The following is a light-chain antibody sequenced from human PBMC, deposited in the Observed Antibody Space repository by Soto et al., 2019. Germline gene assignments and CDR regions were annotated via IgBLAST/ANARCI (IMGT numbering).Light chain of an antibody. CDR3: QQYNSYPRT. Sequence: DIQMTQSPSTLSASVGDRVTITCRASQSISSWLAWYQQKPGKAPKLLIYKASSLESGVPSRFSARRSGTKFTLTISRLQPDDFATYYCQQYNSYPRTFGQGTKVEIK. CDR2: KAS. J-gene: IGKJ1*01. V-gene: IGKV1-5*03. CDR1: QSISSW.